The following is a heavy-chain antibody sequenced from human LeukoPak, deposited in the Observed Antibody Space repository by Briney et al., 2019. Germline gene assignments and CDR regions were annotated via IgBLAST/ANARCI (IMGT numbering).Heavy chain of an antibody. Sequence: ASVTVSCKASGYTFTGYYMHWVRQAPGQGLEWMGWINPNSGGTNYAQKFQGRVTMTRDTSISTAYMELSRLRSDDTAVYYCARDRGRIVGATRYYFDYWGQGTLVTVSS. CDR1: GYTFTGYY. CDR2: INPNSGGT. D-gene: IGHD1-26*01. V-gene: IGHV1-2*02. J-gene: IGHJ4*02. CDR3: ARDRGRIVGATRYYFDY.